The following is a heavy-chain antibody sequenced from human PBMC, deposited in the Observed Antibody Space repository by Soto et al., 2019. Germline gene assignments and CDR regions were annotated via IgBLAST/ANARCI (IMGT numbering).Heavy chain of an antibody. Sequence: GGSLRLSCAAAGLTFSSYGMHWVRQAPGKGLEWVAVISYDGSNKYYADSVKGRFTISRDNSKNTLYLQMNSLRAEDTAVYYCAKDFPWIQLWFAFDYWGQGTLVTVSS. J-gene: IGHJ4*02. CDR2: ISYDGSNK. CDR3: AKDFPWIQLWFAFDY. V-gene: IGHV3-30*18. D-gene: IGHD5-18*01. CDR1: GLTFSSYG.